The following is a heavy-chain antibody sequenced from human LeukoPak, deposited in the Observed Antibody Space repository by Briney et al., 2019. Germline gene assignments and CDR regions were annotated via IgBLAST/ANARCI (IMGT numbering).Heavy chain of an antibody. D-gene: IGHD3-3*01. CDR1: GFTFSSYA. J-gene: IGHJ4*02. Sequence: GGSLRLSCAASGFTFSSYAMSWVRQAPGKGLEWVSAISGSGGSTYYADSVKGRFTISRDNSKNTLYLQMNSRRAEDTAVYYCAKAPFWSGSSDDYWGQGTLVTVSS. V-gene: IGHV3-23*01. CDR3: AKAPFWSGSSDDY. CDR2: ISGSGGST.